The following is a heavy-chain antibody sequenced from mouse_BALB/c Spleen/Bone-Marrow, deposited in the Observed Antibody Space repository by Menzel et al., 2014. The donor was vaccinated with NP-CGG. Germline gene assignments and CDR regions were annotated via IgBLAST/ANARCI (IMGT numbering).Heavy chain of an antibody. CDR3: ARDGYGKRNYFDY. Sequence: QVTLKECGPELVKPGASVKISCKASGYAFSSSWMNWVKQRPGQGLEWIGRIYPGDGDTNYNGKFKGKATLTADKSSSTAYMQLSSLTSVDSAVYFCARDGYGKRNYFDYWGQGTTLTVSS. D-gene: IGHD2-1*01. V-gene: IGHV1-82*01. J-gene: IGHJ2*01. CDR2: IYPGDGDT. CDR1: GYAFSSSW.